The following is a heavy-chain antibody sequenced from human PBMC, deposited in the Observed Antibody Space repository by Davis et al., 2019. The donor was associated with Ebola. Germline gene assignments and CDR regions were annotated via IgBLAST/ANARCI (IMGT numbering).Heavy chain of an antibody. J-gene: IGHJ5*02. V-gene: IGHV1-8*02. CDR2: MNPNSGNT. CDR1: GGTFSSYT. CDR3: AAGVRFDP. Sequence: AASVKVSCKASGGTFSSYTISWVRQAPGQGLEWMGWMNPNSGNTGYAQKFQGRVTMTRNTSISTAYMELSSLRSEDTAVYYCAAGVRFDPWGQGTLVTVSS. D-gene: IGHD2-8*01.